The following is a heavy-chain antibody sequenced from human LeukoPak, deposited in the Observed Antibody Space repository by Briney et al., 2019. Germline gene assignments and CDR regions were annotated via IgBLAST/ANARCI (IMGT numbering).Heavy chain of an antibody. CDR2: INPNSGGT. V-gene: IGHV1-2*02. D-gene: IGHD3-10*01. J-gene: IGHJ5*02. CDR1: GYTFTGYS. Sequence: ASVKVCCKASGYTFTGYSMHWVRQAPGQGLEWMGWINPNSGGTNYAQKFQGRVTMTRDTSISTAYMELSRLRSDDTAVYYCARGMVRGALEYWFDPWGQGTLVTGSS. CDR3: ARGMVRGALEYWFDP.